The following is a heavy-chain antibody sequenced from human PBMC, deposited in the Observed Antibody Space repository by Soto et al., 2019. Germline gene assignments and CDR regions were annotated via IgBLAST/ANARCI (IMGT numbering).Heavy chain of an antibody. CDR2: ISGSGGST. Sequence: EVQLLESGGGLVQPGGSLRLSCAASGFTFSSYAMSWVRQAPGKGLEWVSAISGSGGSTYYADSVKGRFTISRDNSKNTLYLQMNSLRAEDTAVYYCARIDRHLTVTKYGDYWGQGTLVTVSS. CDR1: GFTFSSYA. J-gene: IGHJ4*02. V-gene: IGHV3-23*01. D-gene: IGHD4-17*01. CDR3: ARIDRHLTVTKYGDY.